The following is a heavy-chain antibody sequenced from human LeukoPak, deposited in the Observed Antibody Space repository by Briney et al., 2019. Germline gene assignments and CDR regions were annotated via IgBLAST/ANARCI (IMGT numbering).Heavy chain of an antibody. V-gene: IGHV3-23*01. CDR3: AKLEQWLAHLDN. J-gene: IGHJ4*02. D-gene: IGHD6-19*01. CDR2: ISGNGGST. CDR1: GFTFSNYA. Sequence: GGSLRLSCAASGFTFSNYAMSWVRQAPGKGLEWVSTISGNGGSTYYADSVKGRFTISRDNSKITLYLQVNTLRAEDTAVYYCAKLEQWLAHLDNWGQGTLVSVSS.